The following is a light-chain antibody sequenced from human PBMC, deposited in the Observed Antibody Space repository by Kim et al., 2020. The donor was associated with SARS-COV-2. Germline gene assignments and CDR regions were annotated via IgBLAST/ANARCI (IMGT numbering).Light chain of an antibody. CDR1: SYNMGVGYY. Sequence: SRHGNSYNMGVGYYVHGNQHLPGTAPKLLIYGNSNRPSGVPDRFSGSKSGNSASLAITGLQAEDEADYYCQSYDSSLSGSKVFGTGTKVTVL. J-gene: IGLJ1*01. CDR3: QSYDSSLSGSKV. CDR2: GNS. V-gene: IGLV1-40*01.